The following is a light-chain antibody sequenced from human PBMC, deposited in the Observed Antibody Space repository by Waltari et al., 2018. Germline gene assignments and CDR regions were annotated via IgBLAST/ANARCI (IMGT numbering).Light chain of an antibody. CDR3: QQYYSTPRT. CDR2: WAS. V-gene: IGKV4-1*01. CDR1: QSVLYSSNNKNY. Sequence: DIVIPQSPDSLAVSLGERVTINCKSSQSVLYSSNNKNYLAWYQQKPGQPPKLLIYWASTRESGVPDRFSGSGSGTDFTLTISSLQAEDVAVYYCQQYYSTPRTFGQGTKVEIK. J-gene: IGKJ1*01.